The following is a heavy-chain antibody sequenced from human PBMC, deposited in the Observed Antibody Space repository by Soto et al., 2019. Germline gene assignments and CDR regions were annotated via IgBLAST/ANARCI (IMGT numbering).Heavy chain of an antibody. Sequence: GGSLRLSCAASGFTFSTYAMSWVRQAPGKGLEWVSSISSSSSYIYYADSVKGRFTISRDNAKNSLYLQMNSLRAEDTAVYYCARGRGGGDCCNWFDPWGQGTLVTVSS. D-gene: IGHD2-21*02. J-gene: IGHJ5*02. CDR2: ISSSSSYI. V-gene: IGHV3-21*01. CDR1: GFTFSTYA. CDR3: ARGRGGGDCCNWFDP.